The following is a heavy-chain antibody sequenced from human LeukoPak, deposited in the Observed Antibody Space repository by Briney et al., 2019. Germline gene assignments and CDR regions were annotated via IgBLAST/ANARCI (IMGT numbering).Heavy chain of an antibody. D-gene: IGHD1-20*01. CDR2: IYYSGST. CDR3: ARDRYNWNDSYYYYGTDV. Sequence: SETLSLTCTVSGGSISSYYWSWIRQPPGKGLEWIGYIYYSGSTNYNPSLKSRVTISVDTSKNQFSLKLSSVTAADTAVYYCARDRYNWNDSYYYYGTDVWGQGTTVTVSS. V-gene: IGHV4-59*01. J-gene: IGHJ6*02. CDR1: GGSISSYY.